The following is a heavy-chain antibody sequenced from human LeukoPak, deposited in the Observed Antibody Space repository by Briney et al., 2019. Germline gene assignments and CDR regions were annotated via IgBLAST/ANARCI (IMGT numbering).Heavy chain of an antibody. CDR1: GYSISSGHY. V-gene: IGHV4-38-2*01. D-gene: IGHD6-19*01. Sequence: SETLSLTCAVSGYSISSGHYWGWIRPPPGKGLEWIGSIYHSGSTYYNPSLKSRVTISVDTSKNQFSLKLSSVTAADTAVYYCARHLAVAGSYYFDYWGQGTLVTVSS. J-gene: IGHJ4*02. CDR3: ARHLAVAGSYYFDY. CDR2: IYHSGST.